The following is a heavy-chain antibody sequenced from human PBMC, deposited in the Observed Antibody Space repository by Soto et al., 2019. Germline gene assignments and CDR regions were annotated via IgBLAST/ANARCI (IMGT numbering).Heavy chain of an antibody. J-gene: IGHJ6*02. D-gene: IGHD3-10*01. Sequence: GGALRLSCAASGFTFPDYAMSWVRQAPGKGLEWVGFIRSKAYGGTTEHAASVKGRFSISRDDLRRIAYLQMDSLKTDDTAVYYCTGGPGTYYKSHGMDVWGQRTTVTVSS. CDR2: IRSKAYGGTT. CDR3: TGGPGTYYKSHGMDV. V-gene: IGHV3-49*04. CDR1: GFTFPDYA.